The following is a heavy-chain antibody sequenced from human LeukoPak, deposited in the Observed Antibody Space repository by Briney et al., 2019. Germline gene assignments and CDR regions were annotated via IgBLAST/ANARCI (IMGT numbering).Heavy chain of an antibody. CDR1: GFTFSSYG. V-gene: IGHV3-33*01. D-gene: IGHD2-21*02. Sequence: GGSLRLSCAASGFTFSSYGMHWVRQAPGKGLEWVAVIWYDGSNKYYADSVKGRFTISRDNSKNTPYLQMNSLRAEDTAVYYCARDRCGGDCYSGLDYWGQGTLVTVSS. CDR3: ARDRCGGDCYSGLDY. J-gene: IGHJ4*02. CDR2: IWYDGSNK.